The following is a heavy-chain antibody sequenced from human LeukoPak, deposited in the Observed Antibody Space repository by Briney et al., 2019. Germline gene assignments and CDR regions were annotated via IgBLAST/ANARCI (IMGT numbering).Heavy chain of an antibody. D-gene: IGHD2-2*01. CDR2: ISGSGGST. CDR3: AKGRGKTTSSSPFDP. CDR1: GFTFSNAW. V-gene: IGHV3-23*01. J-gene: IGHJ5*02. Sequence: GGSLRLSCAASGFTFSNAWMSWVRQAPGKGLEWVSAISGSGGSTYYADSVKGRFTTSRDNSKNTLYLQMNSLRAEDTAVYYCAKGRGKTTSSSPFDPWGQGTLVTVSS.